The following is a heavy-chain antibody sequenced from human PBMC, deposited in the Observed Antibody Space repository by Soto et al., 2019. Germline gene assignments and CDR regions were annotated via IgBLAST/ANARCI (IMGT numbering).Heavy chain of an antibody. V-gene: IGHV3-49*03. CDR3: TRVGGYCSGGSCHSRGLVYFDY. CDR1: GFTFGDYA. CDR2: IRSKAYGGTT. Sequence: GGSLRLSCTASGFTFGDYAMSWFRQAPGKGLEWVGFIRSKAYGGTTEYAASVKGRFTISRDDSKSIAYLQMNSLKTEDTAVYYCTRVGGYCSGGSCHSRGLVYFDYWGQGTLVTVSS. J-gene: IGHJ4*02. D-gene: IGHD2-15*01.